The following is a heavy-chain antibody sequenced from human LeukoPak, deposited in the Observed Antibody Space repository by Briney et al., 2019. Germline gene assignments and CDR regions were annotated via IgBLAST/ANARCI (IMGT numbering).Heavy chain of an antibody. CDR2: IRYDGSNR. Sequence: GGSLRLSCAASGFTFSSYGMHWVRQAPGKGLEWVAFIRYDGSNRYYADSVKGRFTISRDNSKSTLYLQMNSLRAEDTAVYYCAKYSSGWYLAFDIWGQGTMVTVSS. V-gene: IGHV3-30*02. CDR1: GFTFSSYG. CDR3: AKYSSGWYLAFDI. D-gene: IGHD6-19*01. J-gene: IGHJ3*02.